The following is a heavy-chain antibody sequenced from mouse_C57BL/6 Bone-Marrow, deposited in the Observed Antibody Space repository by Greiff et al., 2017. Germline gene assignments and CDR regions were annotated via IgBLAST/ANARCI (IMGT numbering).Heavy chain of an antibody. D-gene: IGHD2-3*01. CDR2: IDPENGDT. CDR1: GFNIKDDY. J-gene: IGHJ1*03. Sequence: VQLQQSGAELVRPGASVKLSCTASGFNIKDDYMHWVKQRPEQGLEWIGWIDPENGDTEYASKFQGKATITADTSSNTAYLQLSSLTSEDTAVYYCTDPIYDGYYFDVWGTRTTVTVSS. V-gene: IGHV14-4*01. CDR3: TDPIYDGYYFDV.